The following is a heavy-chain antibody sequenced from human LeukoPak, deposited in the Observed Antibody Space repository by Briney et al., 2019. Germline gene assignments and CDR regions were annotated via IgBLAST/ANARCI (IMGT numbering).Heavy chain of an antibody. D-gene: IGHD4-17*01. CDR1: GGSISSSSYY. J-gene: IGHJ4*02. V-gene: IGHV4-39*01. CDR2: IYYSGST. Sequence: SETLSLTCTVSGGSISSSSYYWGWIRQPPGKGLEWIGNIYYSGSTYYNPSLKSRVTISVDTSKNRFSLKLSSVTAADTAVYYCARQDYGDYAFDYWGQGTLVTVSS. CDR3: ARQDYGDYAFDY.